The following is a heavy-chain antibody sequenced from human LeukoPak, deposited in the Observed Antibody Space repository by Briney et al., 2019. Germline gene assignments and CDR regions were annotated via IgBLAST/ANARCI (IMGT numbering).Heavy chain of an antibody. CDR3: ARRGRGWDGSGSMYYFDY. J-gene: IGHJ4*02. CDR2: IIPIFGTA. D-gene: IGHD3-10*01. CDR1: GGTFSSYA. V-gene: IGHV1-69*05. Sequence: SVKVSCKASGGTFSSYAISWVRQAPGQGLEWMGGIIPIFGTANYAQKFQGRVTITTDESTSTAYMELSSLRSEDTAVYYCARRGRGWDGSGSMYYFDYWGQGTLVTVSS.